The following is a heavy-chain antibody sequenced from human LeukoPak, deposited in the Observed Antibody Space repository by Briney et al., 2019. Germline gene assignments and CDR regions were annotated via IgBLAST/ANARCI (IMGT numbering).Heavy chain of an antibody. D-gene: IGHD4-23*01. CDR3: AKGTVVRSYYFDY. V-gene: IGHV3-30*02. CDR1: GFTLSSYG. J-gene: IGHJ4*02. Sequence: PGGSLRLSCAASGFTLSSYGMHWVRQAPGKGLEWVAFIRYDGSNKYYADSVKGRFTISRDNSKNTLYLQMNSLRAEDTAVYYCAKGTVVRSYYFDYWGQGTLVTVSS. CDR2: IRYDGSNK.